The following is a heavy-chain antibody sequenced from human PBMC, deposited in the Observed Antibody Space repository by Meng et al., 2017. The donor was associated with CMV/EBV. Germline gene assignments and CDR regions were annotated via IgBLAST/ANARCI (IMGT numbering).Heavy chain of an antibody. V-gene: IGHV3-48*03. J-gene: IGHJ6*02. D-gene: IGHD3-3*01. CDR3: ARARERITIFGVVTYFGMDV. Sequence: GGSLRLSCAASGFTFSSYEMNWVRQAPGKGLEWVSYISSSGSTIYYADSVKGRFTISRDNAKSSLYLQMNSLRAEDTAVYYCARARERITIFGVVTYFGMDVWGQGTTVTVSS. CDR2: ISSSGSTI. CDR1: GFTFSSYE.